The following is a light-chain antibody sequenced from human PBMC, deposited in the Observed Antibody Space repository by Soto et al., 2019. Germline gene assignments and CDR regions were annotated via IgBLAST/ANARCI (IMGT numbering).Light chain of an antibody. CDR2: EVS. J-gene: IGLJ1*01. Sequence: SVLPQPPSVTVFPGQSVAISCTGTSSDVGSYNRVAWYQQSPGTAPKLMIYEVSNRPSGVPDRFSGSKSGNTASLTISGLQAEDEADYYCSSFTSSSTYVFGTGTKVTVL. CDR3: SSFTSSSTYV. CDR1: SSDVGSYNR. V-gene: IGLV2-18*02.